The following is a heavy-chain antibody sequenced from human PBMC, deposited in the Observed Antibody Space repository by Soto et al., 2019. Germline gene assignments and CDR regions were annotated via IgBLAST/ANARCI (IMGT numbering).Heavy chain of an antibody. CDR3: AKATPGRGDYGDSFDY. V-gene: IGHV3-9*01. CDR1: GFTFDDYA. J-gene: IGHJ4*02. D-gene: IGHD4-17*01. Sequence: EVQLVESGGGLVHPGRSLRLSCAASGFTFDDYAMHWVRQAPGKGLEWVSGISWSSGSIGYADSVKGRFTISRDNAKNSLSLQMTSLRGDDTALYYCAKATPGRGDYGDSFDYWGQGILVTVSS. CDR2: ISWSSGSI.